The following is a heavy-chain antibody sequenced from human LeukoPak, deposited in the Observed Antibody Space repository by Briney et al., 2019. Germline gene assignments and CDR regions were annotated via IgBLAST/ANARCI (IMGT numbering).Heavy chain of an antibody. D-gene: IGHD1-1*01. V-gene: IGHV4-4*02. CDR3: AGTPPDDWITYYFDY. CDR2: IYHSGST. J-gene: IGHJ4*02. Sequence: SGTLSLTCAVSGGSISSSNWWSWVRQPPGKGLEWIGEIYHSGSTNYNPSLKSRVTISVDTSKNQFSLKLSSVTAADTAVYYCAGTPPDDWITYYFDYWGQGTLVTVSS. CDR1: GGSISSSNW.